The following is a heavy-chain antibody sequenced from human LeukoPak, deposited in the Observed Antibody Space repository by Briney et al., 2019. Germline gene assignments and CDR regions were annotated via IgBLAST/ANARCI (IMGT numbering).Heavy chain of an antibody. CDR3: ASESRQLGN. CDR1: GASISSLY. Sequence: PSETLSLTCTVSGASISSLYWSCIRQPPGRGLEWIGFISISGSPTYNPSLNSRVTISLDTSKNQFSLKVNYVTAADTAVYYCASESRQLGNWGQGTLVTVSS. CDR2: ISISGSP. J-gene: IGHJ4*02. D-gene: IGHD1-1*01. V-gene: IGHV4-59*01.